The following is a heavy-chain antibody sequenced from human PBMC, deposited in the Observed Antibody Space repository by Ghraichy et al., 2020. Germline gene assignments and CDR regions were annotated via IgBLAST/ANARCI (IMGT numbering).Heavy chain of an antibody. Sequence: SETLSLTCTVSGGSISSYYWSWIRQPPGKGLEWIGYIYYSGSTNYNPSLKSRVTISVDTSKNQFSLKLSSVTAADTAVYYCARAKRELVLPYYYYGMDVWGQGTTVTVSS. CDR3: ARAKRELVLPYYYYGMDV. D-gene: IGHD6-13*01. CDR1: GGSISSYY. J-gene: IGHJ6*02. V-gene: IGHV4-59*01. CDR2: IYYSGST.